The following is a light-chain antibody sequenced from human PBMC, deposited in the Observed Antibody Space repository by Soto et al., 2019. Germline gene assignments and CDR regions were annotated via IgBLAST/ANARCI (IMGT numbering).Light chain of an antibody. CDR3: MQALQPQT. CDR1: QSLVHSNGYNY. CDR2: LGS. J-gene: IGKJ1*01. V-gene: IGKV2-28*01. Sequence: DIVMTQSPLSLPVTPGEPASISCRSSQSLVHSNGYNYLDWYLQKPGQSPQLLIYLGSNRASGVPDRFSGSGSGTDFTLKISRVEADDVGVYYCMQALQPQTFGQGTKVEIK.